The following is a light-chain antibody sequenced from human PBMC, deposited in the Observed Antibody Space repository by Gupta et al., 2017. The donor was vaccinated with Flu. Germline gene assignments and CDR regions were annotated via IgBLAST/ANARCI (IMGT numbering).Light chain of an antibody. J-gene: IGKJ1*01. CDR1: QRISSY. Sequence: DIQMTQSPSALSAAVGDRVSITCRASQRISSYLNWYQQKPGKAPKLLIYAASRVQRGVPSRFSGSGSGTDFTVTVCRLQPQDFATYYCQHMHSTPQAFGQGTKVEIK. CDR3: QHMHSTPQA. CDR2: AAS. V-gene: IGKV1-39*01.